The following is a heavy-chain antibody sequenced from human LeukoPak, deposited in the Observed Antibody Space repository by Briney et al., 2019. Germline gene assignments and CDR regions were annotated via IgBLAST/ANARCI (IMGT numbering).Heavy chain of an antibody. CDR2: INPNSGGT. CDR1: GYTFTGYY. J-gene: IGHJ4*02. D-gene: IGHD3-3*01. V-gene: IGHV1-2*02. CDR3: ARDRGTTIFGVVTNYFDY. Sequence: ASVKVSCKASGYTFTGYYMHWVRQAPGQGLEWMGWINPNSGGTNYAQKFQGRVTMTRDTSISTAYMELSRLRSDDTAVYYCARDRGTTIFGVVTNYFDYWGQGTLVTVSS.